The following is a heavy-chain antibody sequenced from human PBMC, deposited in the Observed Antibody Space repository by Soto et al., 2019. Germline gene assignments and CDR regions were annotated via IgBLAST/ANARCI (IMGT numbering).Heavy chain of an antibody. CDR2: VDPSDSYT. CDR3: ATLKWDYGDYDR. CDR1: GYDFSNYY. J-gene: IGHJ4*02. Sequence: PVESLKISCEGSGYDFSNYYISGVRHLPGKGLEWMGRVDPSDSYTNYSPSFQGHVSISADMSITTAFLLLRSLKASDSGMYYCATLKWDYGDYDRWRKGTLVTVSS. D-gene: IGHD4-17*01. V-gene: IGHV5-10-1*01.